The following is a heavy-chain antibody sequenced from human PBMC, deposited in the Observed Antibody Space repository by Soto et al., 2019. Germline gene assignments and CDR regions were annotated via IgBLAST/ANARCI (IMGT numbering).Heavy chain of an antibody. CDR2: IFHSGST. V-gene: IGHV4-4*02. CDR1: GGSISNSNW. CDR3: AHRPIVGAAI. D-gene: IGHD1-26*01. J-gene: IGHJ4*02. Sequence: VQLVESGPGLVKPSGTLSLTCAVFGGSISNSNWWTWVRQPPGKGLDWIGEIFHSGSTNYNSSLMGRVTISVDKANNQFSLKLSSVTAADTAVYYCAHRPIVGAAIWGQGTLVTVSS.